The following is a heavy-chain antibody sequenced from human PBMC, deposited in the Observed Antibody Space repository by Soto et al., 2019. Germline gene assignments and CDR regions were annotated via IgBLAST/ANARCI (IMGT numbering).Heavy chain of an antibody. J-gene: IGHJ6*02. V-gene: IGHV1-3*01. Sequence: ASVKVSCKASGYTFTSYAMHWVRQAPGQRLEWMGWINAGNGNTKYSQKFQGRVTITRDTSASTAYMELSSLRSEDTAVYYCARGIQGSSTSSLYGMDVWGQGTTVTVSS. D-gene: IGHD2-2*01. CDR2: INAGNGNT. CDR1: GYTFTSYA. CDR3: ARGIQGSSTSSLYGMDV.